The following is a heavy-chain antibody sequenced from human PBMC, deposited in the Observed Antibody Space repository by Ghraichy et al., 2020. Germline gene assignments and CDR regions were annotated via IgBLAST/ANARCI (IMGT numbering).Heavy chain of an antibody. D-gene: IGHD6-19*01. CDR2: ITTRSDKK. CDR3: AQGPPFIAVPGRDYYFGY. V-gene: IGHV3-23*01. J-gene: IGHJ4*02. CDR1: GFTFSSYT. Sequence: GGSLRLSCTASGFTFSSYTMSWVRQAPGKGLEWVSDITTRSDKKDYADSVKGRFTISRDNSKYSLSLQMNSLRAEDTAVYYCAQGPPFIAVPGRDYYFGYWGQGTQVTVSS.